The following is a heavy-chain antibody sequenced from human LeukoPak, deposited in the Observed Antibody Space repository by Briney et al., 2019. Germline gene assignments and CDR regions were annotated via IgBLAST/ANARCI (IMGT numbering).Heavy chain of an antibody. J-gene: IGHJ4*02. V-gene: IGHV3-21*01. CDR3: ARDRRSDYGDTPPFDY. CDR2: ISSTSGYI. CDR1: GFTFSNYR. Sequence: GESLRISCAASGFTFSNYRMNWVRQAPGKGLEWVSSISSTSGYIYYADSVKGRFTISRENTKNSLYLQMNSLRAEDTAVYYCARDRRSDYGDTPPFDYWGQGTLVTVSS. D-gene: IGHD4-17*01.